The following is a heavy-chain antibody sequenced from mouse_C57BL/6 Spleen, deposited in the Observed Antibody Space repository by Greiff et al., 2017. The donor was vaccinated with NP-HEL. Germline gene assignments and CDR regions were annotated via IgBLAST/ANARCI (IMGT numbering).Heavy chain of an antibody. J-gene: IGHJ3*01. V-gene: IGHV1-61*01. CDR2: IYPSDSET. CDR3: ARRYDETWFAY. Sequence: QVQLQQPGAELVRPGSSVKLSCKASSYTFTSYWMDWVKQRPGQGLEWIGNIYPSDSETHYNQKFKDKATLTVDKSSSTAYMQLSSLTSEDSAVYYCARRYDETWFAYWGQGTLVTVSA. CDR1: SYTFTSYW. D-gene: IGHD2-12*01.